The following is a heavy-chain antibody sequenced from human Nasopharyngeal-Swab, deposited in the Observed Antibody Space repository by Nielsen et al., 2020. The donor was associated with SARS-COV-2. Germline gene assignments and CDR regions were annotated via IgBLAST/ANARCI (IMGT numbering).Heavy chain of an antibody. CDR1: GYKFSTYG. CDR2: INTYSGNP. J-gene: IGHJ3*01. D-gene: IGHD3-3*01. Sequence: ASVKVSCKTSGYKFSTYGLNWVRQAPGQGLEWMGLINTYSGNPRYAQGFTGRIVLSFDTSVSTAYLQIRSLRSEDTATYYCARESSGPLKYASDLWGQGTLVTVSS. V-gene: IGHV7-4-1*02. CDR3: ARESSGPLKYASDL.